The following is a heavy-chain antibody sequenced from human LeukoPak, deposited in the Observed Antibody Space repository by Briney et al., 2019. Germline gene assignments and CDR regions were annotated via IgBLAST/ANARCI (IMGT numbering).Heavy chain of an antibody. V-gene: IGHV3-30*02. CDR2: IRYDGSNK. CDR3: AKGYGIAAAPDY. CDR1: GFTFSSYG. Sequence: GGSLRLSCAASGFTFSSYGMHWVRQALGKGLEWVAFIRYDGSNKYYADSVKGRFTISRDNSKNTLYLQMNSLRAEDTAVYYCAKGYGIAAAPDYWGQGTLVTVSS. D-gene: IGHD6-13*01. J-gene: IGHJ4*02.